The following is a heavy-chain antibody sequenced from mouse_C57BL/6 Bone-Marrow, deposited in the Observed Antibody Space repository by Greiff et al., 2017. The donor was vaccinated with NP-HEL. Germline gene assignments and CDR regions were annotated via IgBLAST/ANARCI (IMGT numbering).Heavy chain of an antibody. V-gene: IGHV1-69*01. D-gene: IGHD1-1*01. Sequence: QVQLQQPGAELVMPGASVKLSCKASGYTFTSYWMHWVKQRPGQGLEWIGEIDPSDSYTNYNQKFKGKSTLTVDKSSSTAYMQLSSLTSEDSAVYYCARPIYYGSFYFDYWGQGTTLTVSS. CDR1: GYTFTSYW. CDR2: IDPSDSYT. J-gene: IGHJ2*01. CDR3: ARPIYYGSFYFDY.